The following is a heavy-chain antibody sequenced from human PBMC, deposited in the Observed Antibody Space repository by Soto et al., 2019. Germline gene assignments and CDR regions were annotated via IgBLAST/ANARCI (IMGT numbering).Heavy chain of an antibody. CDR2: IKSKTDGGTT. Sequence: EVQLVESGGGLVKPGGSLRLSCAASGFTFSNAWMNWVRQAPGKGLEWVGRIKSKTDGGTTDYAAPVKGRFTISREDSKNTLYLQMNSLKTEDTAVYYCTTSVLRFLEWLPVYYYYGMDVWGQGTTVTVSS. J-gene: IGHJ6*02. V-gene: IGHV3-15*07. CDR1: GFTFSNAW. D-gene: IGHD3-3*01. CDR3: TTSVLRFLEWLPVYYYYGMDV.